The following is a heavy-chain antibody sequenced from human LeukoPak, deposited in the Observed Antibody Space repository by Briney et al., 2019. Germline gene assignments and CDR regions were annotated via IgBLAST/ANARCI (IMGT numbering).Heavy chain of an antibody. CDR2: IDTSGNT. CDR1: GGSICSYY. V-gene: IGHV4-4*07. CDR3: ARVSSSWYQDWYFDL. J-gene: IGHJ2*01. Sequence: SETLSLTCTVSGGSICSYYWSWIRQPAGKGLEWIGRIDTSGNTNYKPSLKSRVTMSVDTSKNQFSLKLSSVTAADTAVYYCARVSSSWYQDWYFDLWGRGTLVTVSS. D-gene: IGHD6-13*01.